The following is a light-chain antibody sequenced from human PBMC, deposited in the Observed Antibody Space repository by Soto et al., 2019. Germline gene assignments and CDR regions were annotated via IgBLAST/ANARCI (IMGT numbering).Light chain of an antibody. Sequence: EVVVTQSPGTLSLSPGEIPTLSCRASEMITSSYVAWYQHKPGQAPRLLIYAASVRATGIPDRFSGSGSGTGFTLTISRLEPEDSAVYYCQQYGSTPVPFGQGTKVDI. CDR2: AAS. CDR1: EMITSSY. J-gene: IGKJ1*01. CDR3: QQYGSTPVP. V-gene: IGKV3-20*01.